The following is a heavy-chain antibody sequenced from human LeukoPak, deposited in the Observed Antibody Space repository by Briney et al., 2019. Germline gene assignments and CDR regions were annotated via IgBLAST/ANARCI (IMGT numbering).Heavy chain of an antibody. V-gene: IGHV4-59*01. CDR1: GGSISNYY. CDR2: IYYSGST. J-gene: IGHJ3*02. CDR3: ARGVVVVIANDAFDI. Sequence: PSETLSLTCTVSGGSISNYYWSWIRQSAGKGLEWIGYIYYSGSTNYNPFLKSRVTISVDTSKNQFSLKLSSVTAADTAVYYCARGVVVVIANDAFDIWGQGTMVTVSS. D-gene: IGHD2-21*01.